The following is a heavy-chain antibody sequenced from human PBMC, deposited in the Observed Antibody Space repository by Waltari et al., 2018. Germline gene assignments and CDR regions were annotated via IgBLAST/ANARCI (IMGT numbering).Heavy chain of an antibody. D-gene: IGHD2-2*02. Sequence: QVQLVQSGAEVKKPGASVKVSCKASGYTFTSYDINWVRQATGQGLEWMGWMNPNSGNTGYAQKFQGRVTITRNTSISTAYMELSSLRSEDTAVYYCARGRIVPAAIPRGWFDPWGQGTLVTVSS. V-gene: IGHV1-8*03. CDR1: GYTFTSYD. CDR2: MNPNSGNT. CDR3: ARGRIVPAAIPRGWFDP. J-gene: IGHJ5*02.